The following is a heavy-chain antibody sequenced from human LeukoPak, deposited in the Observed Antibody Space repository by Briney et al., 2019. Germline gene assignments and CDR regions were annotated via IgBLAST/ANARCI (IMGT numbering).Heavy chain of an antibody. J-gene: IGHJ4*02. V-gene: IGHV3-21*01. Sequence: GGSLRLSCAASGFTFSNYGMHWVRQAPGKGLEWVSSISSSSRYIYYTDSVKGRFTISRDNAKNSLYLQMNSLRAEDTAVYYCARDLSVGSKPDLGFDYWGQGTLVTVSS. D-gene: IGHD1-26*01. CDR2: ISSSSRYI. CDR1: GFTFSNYG. CDR3: ARDLSVGSKPDLGFDY.